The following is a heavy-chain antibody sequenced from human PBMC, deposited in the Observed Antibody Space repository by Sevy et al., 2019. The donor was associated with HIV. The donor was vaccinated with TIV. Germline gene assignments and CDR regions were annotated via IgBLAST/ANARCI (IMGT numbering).Heavy chain of an antibody. CDR3: ANDRPCSVVARAFDY. D-gene: IGHD3-10*02. Sequence: GGSLRLSCAASGFTFITYAMSWVRQAPGRGLEWVSGISGSDGSTYYADSVKGRFTISRDNSKNTLYLQMNSLRADDTAVYYCANDRPCSVVARAFDYWGQGTVVTVSS. V-gene: IGHV3-23*01. CDR1: GFTFITYA. CDR2: ISGSDGST. J-gene: IGHJ4*02.